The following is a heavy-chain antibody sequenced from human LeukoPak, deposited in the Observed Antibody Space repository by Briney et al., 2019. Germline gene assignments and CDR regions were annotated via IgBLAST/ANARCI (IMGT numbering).Heavy chain of an antibody. CDR1: GGTFSSYA. D-gene: IGHD3-22*01. CDR3: ARVLGYYDSSGYPRVYNWFDP. J-gene: IGHJ5*02. CDR2: IIPIFGTA. Sequence: SVKVSCTASGGTFSSYAISWVRQAPGQGLEWMGGIIPIFGTANYAQKFQGRVTITADESTSTAYMELSSLRSEDTAVYYCARVLGYYDSSGYPRVYNWFDPWGQGTLVTVSS. V-gene: IGHV1-69*13.